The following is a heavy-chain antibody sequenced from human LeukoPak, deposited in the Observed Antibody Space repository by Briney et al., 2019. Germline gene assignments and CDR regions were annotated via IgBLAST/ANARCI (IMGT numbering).Heavy chain of an antibody. D-gene: IGHD2-15*01. CDR1: GYSFTSYW. J-gene: IGHJ5*02. V-gene: IGHV5-10-1*01. Sequence: KSGESLKISCKGSGYSFTSYWISWVRQMPGKGLEWMGRIDPSDSYTNYSPSFQGHVTISADKSISTAYLQWSSLKASDTAMYYCARQEYCSGGSCYTWFDPWGQGTLVTVSS. CDR3: ARQEYCSGGSCYTWFDP. CDR2: IDPSDSYT.